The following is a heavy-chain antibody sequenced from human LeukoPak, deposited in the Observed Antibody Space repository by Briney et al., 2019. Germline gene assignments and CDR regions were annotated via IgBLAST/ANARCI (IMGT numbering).Heavy chain of an antibody. CDR1: GFSISSGYF. CDR2: MSHSGST. V-gene: IGHV4-38-2*02. J-gene: IGHJ4*02. CDR3: ARESYSSGVPKFDY. D-gene: IGHD6-25*01. Sequence: PSETLSLTCTVSGFSISSGYFWGWIRQPPGKGLQWIGTMSHSGSTFYNPSLKSRVTISVDTSKNQISLKLSSVTAADTAVYYCARESYSSGVPKFDYWGQGTLVTVSS.